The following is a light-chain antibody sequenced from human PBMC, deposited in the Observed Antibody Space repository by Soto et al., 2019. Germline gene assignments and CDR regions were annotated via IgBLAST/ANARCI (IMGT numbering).Light chain of an antibody. V-gene: IGKV3D-15*01. Sequence: EIVLTQSPATLSLSPGERATLSCSASQSVSSNLAWYQQKPGQAPRLLIYGASTRATRIPARFSGSGSGTEFTLTISNLQSEDFAVYFCQQYHNWPPITFGQGTRLEIK. CDR2: GAS. J-gene: IGKJ5*01. CDR3: QQYHNWPPIT. CDR1: QSVSSN.